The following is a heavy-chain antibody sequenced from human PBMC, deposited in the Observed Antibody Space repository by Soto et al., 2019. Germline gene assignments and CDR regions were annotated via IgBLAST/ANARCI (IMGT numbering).Heavy chain of an antibody. CDR1: GXTFSGSA. Sequence: GSLRFSGAASGXTFSGSAKRWVRQASGKGLEWVGRIRSHANRYATAYAASVKGRFTISRDDSKATAYLQMNTLKTEDTAVYYCPGPNYYWGQGTLVTVSS. J-gene: IGHJ4*02. V-gene: IGHV3-73*01. CDR2: IRSHANRYAT. D-gene: IGHD1-1*01. CDR3: PGPNYY.